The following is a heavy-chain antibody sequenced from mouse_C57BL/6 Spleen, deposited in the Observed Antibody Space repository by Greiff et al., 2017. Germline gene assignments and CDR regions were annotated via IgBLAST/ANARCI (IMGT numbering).Heavy chain of an antibody. CDR3: ARHDTMVTSVFDY. CDR1: GFTFSSYG. CDR2: ISSGGSYT. V-gene: IGHV5-6*01. D-gene: IGHD2-2*01. J-gene: IGHJ2*01. Sequence: EVKLMESGGDLVKPGGSLKLSCAASGFTFSSYGMSWVRQTPDKRLEWVATISSGGSYTYYPDSVKGRFTISRDNAKNTLYLQMSSLKSEDTAMYYCARHDTMVTSVFDYWGQGTTLTVSS.